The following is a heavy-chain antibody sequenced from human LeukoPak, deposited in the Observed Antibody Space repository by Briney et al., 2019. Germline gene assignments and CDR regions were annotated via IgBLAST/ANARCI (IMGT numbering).Heavy chain of an antibody. CDR1: GFTFSSYW. V-gene: IGHV3-7*03. CDR2: IKQDGSEK. Sequence: GGSLRLSCAASGFTFSSYWMGWVRQAPGKGLEWVANIKQDGSEKYYVDSVKGRFTISRDNAKNSLYLQMNSLRAEDTAVYYCARGIDILTGYYKLAEYFQHWGQGTLVTVSS. D-gene: IGHD3-9*01. CDR3: ARGIDILTGYYKLAEYFQH. J-gene: IGHJ1*01.